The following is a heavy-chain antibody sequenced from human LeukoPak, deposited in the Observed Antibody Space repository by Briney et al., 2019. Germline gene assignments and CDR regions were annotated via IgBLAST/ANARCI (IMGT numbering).Heavy chain of an antibody. CDR2: INPNSGGT. D-gene: IGHD3-10*01. V-gene: IGHV1-2*02. CDR1: GYTFTGCH. Sequence: ASVKVSCKASGYTFTGCHMHWVRQAPEHGLEWMGWINPNSGGTNYAQKFQGRVTMTRDTSISTAYMELSRLGSDDTAVYYCASGREYSGSGSHDDAFDVWGQGTMVTVSS. CDR3: ASGREYSGSGSHDDAFDV. J-gene: IGHJ3*01.